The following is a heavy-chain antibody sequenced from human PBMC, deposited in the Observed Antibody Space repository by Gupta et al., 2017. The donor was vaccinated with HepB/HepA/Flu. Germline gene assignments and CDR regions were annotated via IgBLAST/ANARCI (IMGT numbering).Heavy chain of an antibody. V-gene: IGHV1-2*02. D-gene: IGHD1-26*01. Sequence: QVQLVQSGAEVKKPGASVKVSCKASGYTFTGYYMHWVRQAPGQGLEWMGWINPNSGGTNYAKKFQGRVTMTRDTSISTAYMELSRLRSDDTAVYYCARDSGSYYVVSGKNDYWGQGTLVTVSS. CDR1: GYTFTGYY. CDR3: ARDSGSYYVVSGKNDY. CDR2: INPNSGGT. J-gene: IGHJ4*02.